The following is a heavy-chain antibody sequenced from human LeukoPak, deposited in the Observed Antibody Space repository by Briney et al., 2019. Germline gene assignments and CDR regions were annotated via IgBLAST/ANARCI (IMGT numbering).Heavy chain of an antibody. V-gene: IGHV1-18*01. J-gene: IGHJ6*02. Sequence: ASVKVSCKASGYTFTSYGISWVRQAPGQGLEWMGWISAYNGNTNYAQKLQGRVTMTTDTSTSTAYMELRSLRSDDTAVYYCARTPPSPYYYYGMDVWGQGTTVTVSS. CDR2: ISAYNGNT. CDR3: ARTPPSPYYYYGMDV. CDR1: GYTFTSYG.